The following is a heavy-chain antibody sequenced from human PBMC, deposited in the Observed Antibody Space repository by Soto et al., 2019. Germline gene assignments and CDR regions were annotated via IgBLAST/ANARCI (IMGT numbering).Heavy chain of an antibody. Sequence: SETLSLTCAVYGGSFSGYYWSWIRQPPGKGLEWIGEINHSGSTNYNPSLKSRVTISVDTSKNQFSLKLSSVTAADTAVYYCARDRYYYGSGSYYGYAFDIWGQGTMVTVSS. J-gene: IGHJ3*02. CDR2: INHSGST. D-gene: IGHD3-10*01. V-gene: IGHV4-34*01. CDR3: ARDRYYYGSGSYYGYAFDI. CDR1: GGSFSGYY.